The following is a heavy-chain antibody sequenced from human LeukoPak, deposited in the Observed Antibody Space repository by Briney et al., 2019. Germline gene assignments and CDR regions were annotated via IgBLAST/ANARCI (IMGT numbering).Heavy chain of an antibody. CDR1: GYTFTGYY. Sequence: GASVKISCKPSGYTFTGYYMYWVRQAPGQGLEWVGWINPKSGGTNYVQKFQGRVTMTRDTSINTAYMELSSLRSDDTAVYYCALSLAVADFDYWGQGTLVTVSS. CDR3: ALSLAVADFDY. J-gene: IGHJ4*02. V-gene: IGHV1-2*02. CDR2: INPKSGGT. D-gene: IGHD6-19*01.